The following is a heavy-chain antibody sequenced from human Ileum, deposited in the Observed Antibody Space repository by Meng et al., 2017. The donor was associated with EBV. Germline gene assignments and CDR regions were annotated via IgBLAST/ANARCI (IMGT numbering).Heavy chain of an antibody. CDR1: GGSITSYSYD. J-gene: IGHJ5*02. D-gene: IGHD2-21*02. CDR2: IYHTGST. Sequence: QLHLQETDPGLVKPSETLSLPCGVSGGSITSYSYDWGWIRQPPGKGLEWIATIYHTGSTYYNPSLKSRVTISVDTSKNEFSLKVTSVTAADTALYYCARRDTAWFDPWGRGTLVTVSS. CDR3: ARRDTAWFDP. V-gene: IGHV4-39*01.